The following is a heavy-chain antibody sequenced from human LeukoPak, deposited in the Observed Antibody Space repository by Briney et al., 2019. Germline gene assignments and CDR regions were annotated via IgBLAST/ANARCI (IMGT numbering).Heavy chain of an antibody. CDR1: GFTFTNYW. Sequence: GGSLRLSCAASGFTFTNYWMHWVRQAPGEGLVWVSRINSDGSVTRYADSVKGRSTISRDNAKNTVFLQMNSLRTEDTAVYYCARDRGALGYWGQGTLVTVSS. J-gene: IGHJ4*02. CDR3: ARDRGALGY. V-gene: IGHV3-74*01. CDR2: INSDGSVT. D-gene: IGHD1-26*01.